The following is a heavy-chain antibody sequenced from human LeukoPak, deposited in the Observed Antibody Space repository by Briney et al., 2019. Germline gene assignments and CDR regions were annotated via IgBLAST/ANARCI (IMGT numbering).Heavy chain of an antibody. CDR2: IYYSGST. V-gene: IGHV4-61*01. CDR1: GGSVSSGSYY. Sequence: PSETLSLTCTVSGGSVSSGSYYWSWIRQPPGKGLEWIGYIYYSGSTNYNPSLKSRVTISVDTSKNQFSLKLSSVTAADTAVYYCARGGLITTIDYWGQGTLVTVSS. CDR3: ARGGLITTIDY. J-gene: IGHJ4*02. D-gene: IGHD3-10*01.